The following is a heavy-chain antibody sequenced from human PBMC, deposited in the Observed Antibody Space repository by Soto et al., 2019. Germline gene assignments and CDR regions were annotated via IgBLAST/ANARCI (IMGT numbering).Heavy chain of an antibody. D-gene: IGHD4-17*01. CDR2: IYYSGST. V-gene: IGHV4-39*01. J-gene: IGHJ3*02. CDR3: ARTTVTTYADI. Sequence: KTSETLSLTCTVSGGSTSSSSYYWGWIRQHPGKGLEWIGSIYYSGSTDSNPSLKRRVTISVDTSKNQFSLKLSSVTAADTAAYYCARTTVTTYADIWGQGTMVTVSS. CDR1: GGSTSSSSYY.